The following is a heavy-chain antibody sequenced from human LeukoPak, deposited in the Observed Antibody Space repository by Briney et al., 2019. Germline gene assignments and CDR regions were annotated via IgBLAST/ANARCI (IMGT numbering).Heavy chain of an antibody. J-gene: IGHJ3*02. CDR3: ARGRSITLLRGVAMSDGFDI. D-gene: IGHD3-10*01. V-gene: IGHV3-21*06. Sequence: GGSLRLSCAASGFTFSNYSMNCVRQAPGKGLEWGSFTDTSGRYVYYADSVKGRFTISRDNAKNLLFLQMNGLRAEDTALYYCARGRSITLLRGVAMSDGFDIWGQGAMVAASS. CDR2: TDTSGRYV. CDR1: GFTFSNYS.